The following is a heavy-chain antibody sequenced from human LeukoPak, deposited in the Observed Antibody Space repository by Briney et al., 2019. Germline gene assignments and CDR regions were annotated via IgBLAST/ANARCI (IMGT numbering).Heavy chain of an antibody. D-gene: IGHD6-13*01. J-gene: IGHJ5*02. CDR1: GYTFTGYY. V-gene: IGHV1-2*04. Sequence: GASVKVSCKASGYTFTGYYMHWVRQAPGQGLEWMGWINPNSGGTNYAQKFQGWVTMTRDTSISTAYMELSRLRSDDTAVYYCARGLGGSSWYYWFDPWGQGTLVTVSS. CDR2: INPNSGGT. CDR3: ARGLGGSSWYYWFDP.